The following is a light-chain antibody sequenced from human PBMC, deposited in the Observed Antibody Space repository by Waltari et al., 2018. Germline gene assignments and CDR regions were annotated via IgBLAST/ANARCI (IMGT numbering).Light chain of an antibody. J-gene: IGLJ2*01. Sequence: QSALTPPASVSGSPGQSITMSCTGASSGVGTFNLVSWYQQQPGKAPKLIIYEGNERPSGVSNRFSGSKSGNTASLTISGLQAEDEAYYYCCSYAGGSTFVVFGGGTKLTVL. V-gene: IGLV2-23*03. CDR1: SSGVGTFNL. CDR2: EGN. CDR3: CSYAGGSTFVV.